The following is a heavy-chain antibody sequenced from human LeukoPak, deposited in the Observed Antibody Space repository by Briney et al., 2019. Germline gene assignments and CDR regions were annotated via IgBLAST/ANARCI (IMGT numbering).Heavy chain of an antibody. D-gene: IGHD3-10*01. CDR3: ARPTMVPRLYYFDY. J-gene: IGHJ4*02. CDR1: GFTFSDYY. V-gene: IGHV3-11*06. Sequence: GGSLRLSCAASGFTFSDYYVSWIRQAPGKGLEWVSYISSSSSYTNYADSVKGRFTISRDNAKNSLYLQMNSLRAEDTAVYYCARPTMVPRLYYFDYWGQGTLVTVSS. CDR2: ISSSSSYT.